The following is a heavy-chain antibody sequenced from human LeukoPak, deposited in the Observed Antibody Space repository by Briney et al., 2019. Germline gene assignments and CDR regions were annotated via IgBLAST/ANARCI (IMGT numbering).Heavy chain of an antibody. CDR2: IIPIFGTA. D-gene: IGHD6-6*01. CDR1: GGTFSSYA. V-gene: IGHV1-69*05. J-gene: IGHJ4*02. CDR3: ARSSIAARHSFDY. Sequence: SVEVSCKASGGTFSSYAISWVRQAPEQGLEWMGGIIPIFGTANYAQKFQGRVTITTDESTSTAYMELSSLRSEDTAVYYCARSSIAARHSFDYWGQGTLVTVSS.